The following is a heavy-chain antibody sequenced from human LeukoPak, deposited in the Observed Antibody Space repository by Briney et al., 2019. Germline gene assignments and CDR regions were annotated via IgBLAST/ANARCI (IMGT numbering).Heavy chain of an antibody. CDR1: GFTFSDSA. J-gene: IGHJ4*02. CDR2: ISASGGNS. CDR3: ARDIELSC. Sequence: GGSLRLSCEASGFTFSDSAMSWVRQASGRGLEWVSLISASGGNSYYADSVKGRFTVSRDSSKDTLHLQMNSLRAEDTAVYYCARDIELSCWGQGTLVTVSS. V-gene: IGHV3-23*01. D-gene: IGHD1-26*01.